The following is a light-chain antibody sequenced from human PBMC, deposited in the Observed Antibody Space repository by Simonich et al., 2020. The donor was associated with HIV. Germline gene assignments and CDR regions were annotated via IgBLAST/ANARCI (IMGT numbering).Light chain of an antibody. V-gene: IGKV4-1*01. CDR1: RSVLYSSNNQNY. CDR2: WAS. CDR3: QQYYITPHT. Sequence: DIVMTQSPDSLAVSLGERATINCKSSRSVLYSSNNQNYLAWYQQKPGQPPKLLIYWASTRESGVPDRFSGSGSGTDFTLTINSLQAEDVAVYYCQQYYITPHTFGQGTKVEIK. J-gene: IGKJ1*01.